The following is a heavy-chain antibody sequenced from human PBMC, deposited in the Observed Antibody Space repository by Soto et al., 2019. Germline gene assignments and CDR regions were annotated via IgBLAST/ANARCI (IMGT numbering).Heavy chain of an antibody. CDR3: AVLSIAAVVDF. D-gene: IGHD6-25*01. V-gene: IGHV3-7*01. Sequence: EEQLVESWGGLVQPGGSLRLSCAASGFIFSNFWIDLVRQAPGKGLEWVAKINPDGSEKYYVDSVKGRFTSSRDNAKNSLYLKMNSLRAEDTAVYYCAVLSIAAVVDFWGQGTLITVSS. CDR1: GFIFSNFW. J-gene: IGHJ4*02. CDR2: INPDGSEK.